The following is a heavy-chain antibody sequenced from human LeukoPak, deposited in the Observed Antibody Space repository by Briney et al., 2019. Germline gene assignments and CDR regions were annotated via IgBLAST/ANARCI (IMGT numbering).Heavy chain of an antibody. V-gene: IGHV3-30*02. CDR3: AKVYSSSWSDAFDI. Sequence: GGSLRLSCAASGFTFSSYGMHWVRQAPGKGLEWVAFIRYDGSNKYYADSVKGRFTISRDNSKNTLYLQMNSLRAEDTAVYYCAKVYSSSWSDAFDIWGQGTMVTVSS. J-gene: IGHJ3*02. CDR1: GFTFSSYG. CDR2: IRYDGSNK. D-gene: IGHD6-13*01.